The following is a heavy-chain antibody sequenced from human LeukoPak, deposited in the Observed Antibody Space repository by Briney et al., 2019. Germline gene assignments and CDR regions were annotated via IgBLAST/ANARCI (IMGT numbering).Heavy chain of an antibody. CDR3: ARQTPGRGSSGD. CDR2: IDPSDSYT. J-gene: IGHJ4*02. D-gene: IGHD6-19*01. CDR1: GYSFTSSW. Sequence: GESLQISCKGSGYSFTSSWISWVRQMPGKGLEWMGRIDPSDSYTNYSPSFQGHDTISADKSISTAYLQWSSLKASDTAMYYCARQTPGRGSSGDWGQGTLVTVSS. V-gene: IGHV5-10-1*01.